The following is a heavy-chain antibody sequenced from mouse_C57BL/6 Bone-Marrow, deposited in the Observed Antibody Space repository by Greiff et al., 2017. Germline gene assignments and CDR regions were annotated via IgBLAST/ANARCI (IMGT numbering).Heavy chain of an antibody. CDR3: ARYIHYYYGSSYDLFAY. J-gene: IGHJ3*01. V-gene: IGHV14-2*01. CDR1: GFNIKDYY. D-gene: IGHD1-1*01. CDR2: IDPEDGET. Sequence: VTLKESGAELVKPGASVKLSCTASGFNIKDYYMHWVKQRTEQGLEWIGRIDPEDGETKYAPKFQGKATITADTSSNTAYLQLSSLTSEDTAVYYCARYIHYYYGSSYDLFAYWGQGTLVTVSA.